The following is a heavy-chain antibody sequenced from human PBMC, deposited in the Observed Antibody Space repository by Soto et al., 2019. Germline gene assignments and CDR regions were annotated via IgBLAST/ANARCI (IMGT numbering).Heavy chain of an antibody. CDR2: ISYDGSNK. J-gene: IGHJ4*02. V-gene: IGHV3-30-3*01. D-gene: IGHD3-3*01. CDR3: ARDEAQLRFLEWLSAFDY. CDR1: GFTFSSYA. Sequence: GGSLRLSCAASGFTFSSYAMHWVRQAPSKGLEWVAVISYDGSNKYYADSVKGRFTISRDNSKNTLYLQMNSLRAEDTAVYYCARDEAQLRFLEWLSAFDYWGQGTLVTVSS.